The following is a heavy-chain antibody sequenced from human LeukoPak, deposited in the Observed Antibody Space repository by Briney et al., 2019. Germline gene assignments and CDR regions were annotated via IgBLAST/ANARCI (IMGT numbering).Heavy chain of an antibody. CDR3: AKETLIDAFDI. Sequence: GGSLRLSCAASGFTFDDYAMHWVRQAPGKGLEWASLISGDGGSTYYADSVKGRFTISRDNSKNSLYLQMNSLRTEDTALYYYAKETLIDAFDIWGLGTMVTVSS. V-gene: IGHV3-43*02. J-gene: IGHJ3*02. CDR2: ISGDGGST. CDR1: GFTFDDYA.